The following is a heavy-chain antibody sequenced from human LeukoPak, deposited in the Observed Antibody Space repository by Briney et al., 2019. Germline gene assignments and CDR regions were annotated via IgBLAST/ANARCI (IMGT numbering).Heavy chain of an antibody. V-gene: IGHV3-21*01. J-gene: IGHJ4*02. CDR3: AGAPSSPTLSYYFHY. CDR2: ISVSSDSI. CDR1: GFTFSTYT. Sequence: GGSLRLSCAASGFTFSTYTMNWVRQAPGKGLEWVSSISVSSDSIYYADSLKGRFTISRDDAKSSLYLQMHSLRAEDTAVYYCAGAPSSPTLSYYFHYWGLGALVTVSS. D-gene: IGHD3-10*01.